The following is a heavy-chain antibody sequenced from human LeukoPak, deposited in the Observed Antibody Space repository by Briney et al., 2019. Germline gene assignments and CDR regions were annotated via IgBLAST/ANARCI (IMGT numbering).Heavy chain of an antibody. D-gene: IGHD3-3*01. CDR3: TTVTIFGVVIIRVRDY. Sequence: GGSLGLSCAASGFTFNIFAMSWVRQAPGKGLEWVGRIKSKTDGGTTDYAAPVKGRFTISRDDSKNTLYLQMNSLKTEDTAVYYCTTVTIFGVVIIRVRDYWGQGTLVTVSS. J-gene: IGHJ4*02. CDR1: GFTFNIFA. V-gene: IGHV3-15*01. CDR2: IKSKTDGGTT.